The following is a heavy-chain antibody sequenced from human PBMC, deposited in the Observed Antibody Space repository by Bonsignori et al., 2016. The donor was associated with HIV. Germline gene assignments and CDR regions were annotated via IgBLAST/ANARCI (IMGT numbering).Heavy chain of an antibody. D-gene: IGHD3-10*01. CDR3: AKRYVGGNWFDP. CDR1: GYTFTDYY. J-gene: IGHJ5*02. Sequence: EVQLVQSGPELKKPGSTVKISCKVSGYTFTDYYIHWLRQAPETGLEWVGLVDPKDGETRYAEKFQGRVTINADTSTDTAYMDLSSLRSDDSAIYYCAKRYVGGNWFDPWGQGTLVTVSS. CDR2: VDPKDGET. V-gene: IGHV1-69-2*01.